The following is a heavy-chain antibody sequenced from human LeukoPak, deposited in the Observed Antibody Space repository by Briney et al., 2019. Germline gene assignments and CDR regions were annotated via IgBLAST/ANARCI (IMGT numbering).Heavy chain of an antibody. Sequence: GGSLRLSCAASGFTFSSYWMGWVRQAPGKGLEWVANIMKYGSKKDYVDSVKGRFTISRDNAKNSLFLQMNSLGVEDTAVYYCATNYFWGQGTMVTVSS. CDR2: IMKYGSKK. D-gene: IGHD3-10*01. J-gene: IGHJ3*01. CDR1: GFTFSSYW. V-gene: IGHV3-7*01. CDR3: ATNYF.